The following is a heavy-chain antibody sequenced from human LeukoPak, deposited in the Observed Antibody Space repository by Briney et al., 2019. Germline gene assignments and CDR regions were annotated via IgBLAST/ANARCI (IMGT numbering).Heavy chain of an antibody. D-gene: IGHD2-2*02. CDR3: AKEPPIVVVPAAILGAFDI. CDR2: IRYDGSNK. J-gene: IGHJ3*02. V-gene: IGHV3-30*02. Sequence: GGSLRLSCAASGFSFSTYWLSWVRQAPGKGLEWVAFIRYDGSNKYYADSVKGRFTISRDNSKNTLYLQMNSLRAEDTAVYYCAKEPPIVVVPAAILGAFDIWGQGTMVTVSS. CDR1: GFSFSTYW.